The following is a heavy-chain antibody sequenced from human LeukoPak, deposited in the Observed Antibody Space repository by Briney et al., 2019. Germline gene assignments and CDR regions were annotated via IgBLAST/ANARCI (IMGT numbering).Heavy chain of an antibody. V-gene: IGHV4-38-2*02. J-gene: IGHJ4*02. CDR3: ARPRGYSYGPQIRSWGY. CDR2: IYHSGST. D-gene: IGHD5-18*01. Sequence: SETLSLTCTVSGYSISSGYYWGWIRQPPGKGLEWIGSIYHSGSTFYNPSLKSRVTISVDTSKNQFSLKLSSVTAADTAVYYCARPRGYSYGPQIRSWGYWGQGTLVTVSS. CDR1: GYSISSGYY.